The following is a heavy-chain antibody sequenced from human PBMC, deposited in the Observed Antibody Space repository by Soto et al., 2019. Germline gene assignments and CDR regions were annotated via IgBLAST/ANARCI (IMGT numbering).Heavy chain of an antibody. D-gene: IGHD5-12*01. CDR3: ARAVARRDGYKALIYGMDV. J-gene: IGHJ6*02. CDR2: IYYSGST. Sequence: SETLSLTCTVSGGSISSYYWSWIRQPPGKGLEWIGYIYYSGSTNYNPSLKSRVTISVDTSKNQFSLKLSSVTAADTAVYYCARAVARRDGYKALIYGMDVWGQGTTVTVSS. V-gene: IGHV4-59*01. CDR1: GGSISSYY.